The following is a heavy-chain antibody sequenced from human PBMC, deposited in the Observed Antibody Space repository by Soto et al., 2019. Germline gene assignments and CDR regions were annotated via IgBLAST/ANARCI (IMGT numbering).Heavy chain of an antibody. J-gene: IGHJ4*02. CDR3: ARGRAAAGTFPFDY. Sequence: SETLSLTCAVYGVSFSDYYWSWIRQPPGKGLEWIGEINHSGSTNYNPSLKSRVTISVDTSKNQFSLKLSSVTAADTAVYYCARGRAAAGTFPFDYWGQGTLVTVSS. V-gene: IGHV4-34*01. CDR2: INHSGST. D-gene: IGHD6-13*01. CDR1: GVSFSDYY.